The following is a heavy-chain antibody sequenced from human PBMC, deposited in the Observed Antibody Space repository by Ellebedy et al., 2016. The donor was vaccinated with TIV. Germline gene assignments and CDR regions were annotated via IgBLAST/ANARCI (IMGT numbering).Heavy chain of an antibody. CDR2: VYYTGST. Sequence: SETLSLTXTVFGGSVSMYYWSWLRQPPGKGLEWMGNVYYTGSTECNPSLKTRVTMSVDMSKNQFSLKLSSVTAADTAVYFCARGSDTSGYYSRFDYWGQGTLVTVSS. CDR3: ARGSDTSGYYSRFDY. D-gene: IGHD3-22*01. CDR1: GGSVSMYY. V-gene: IGHV4-59*02. J-gene: IGHJ4*02.